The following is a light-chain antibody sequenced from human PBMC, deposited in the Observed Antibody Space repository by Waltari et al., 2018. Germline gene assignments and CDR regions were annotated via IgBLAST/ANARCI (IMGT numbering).Light chain of an antibody. CDR1: SGDVGGLKF. V-gene: IGLV2-14*03. CDR2: DVS. Sequence: QSALTQPASVSGSPGQSITISGTGTSGDVGGLKFFSWYQQYAGKAPKLIIFDVSNRPSGVSTRFSGSKSGNTASLTISGLQAEDEAYYVCSSDTSSRSRVFGGGTKVTV. J-gene: IGLJ3*02. CDR3: SSDTSSRSRV.